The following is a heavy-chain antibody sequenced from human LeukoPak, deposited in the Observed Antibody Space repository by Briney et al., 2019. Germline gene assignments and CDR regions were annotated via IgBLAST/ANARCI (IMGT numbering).Heavy chain of an antibody. Sequence: SETLSLTCAVYGGPFSGYYWSWIRQPPGKGLEWIGEINHSGSTNYNPSLKSRVTISVDTSKNQFSLKLSSVTAADTAVYYCARVRPDYYDSSGYVDYWGQGTLVTVSS. CDR1: GGPFSGYY. V-gene: IGHV4-34*01. CDR2: INHSGST. D-gene: IGHD3-22*01. J-gene: IGHJ4*02. CDR3: ARVRPDYYDSSGYVDY.